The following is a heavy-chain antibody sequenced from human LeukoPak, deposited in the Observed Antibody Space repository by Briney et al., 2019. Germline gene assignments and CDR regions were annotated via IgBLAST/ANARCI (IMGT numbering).Heavy chain of an antibody. CDR2: ISGSGGST. D-gene: IGHD6-19*01. Sequence: GGPLRLSCAASAFTFSSYGMSWVRQAPGKGLEWVSAISGSGGSTYYADSVKDRFTISRDNSKNTLYLQMNSLRAEDTAVYYCAKATQWLVAWGQGTLVTVSS. CDR1: AFTFSSYG. V-gene: IGHV3-23*01. CDR3: AKATQWLVA. J-gene: IGHJ5*02.